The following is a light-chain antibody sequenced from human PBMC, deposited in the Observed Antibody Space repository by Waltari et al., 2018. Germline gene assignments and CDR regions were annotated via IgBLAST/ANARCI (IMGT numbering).Light chain of an antibody. V-gene: IGLV1-44*01. Sequence: QSVLTQPPSASGTPGQRVTISCSGSSSNTGSNTVNWYQHPPGTAPNLLIYSNNQRPSGVPDRFSGSKSGTSASLAISGLQSEDEADYYCAAWDDSLNGVVFGGGTKLTVL. CDR3: AAWDDSLNGVV. J-gene: IGLJ2*01. CDR2: SNN. CDR1: SSNTGSNT.